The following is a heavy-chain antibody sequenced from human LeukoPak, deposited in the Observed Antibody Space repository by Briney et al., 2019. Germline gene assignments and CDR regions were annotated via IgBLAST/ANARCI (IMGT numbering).Heavy chain of an antibody. J-gene: IGHJ4*02. D-gene: IGHD3-10*01. CDR1: GFTFSHAW. Sequence: GGSLRLSCAASGFTFSHAWMSWVRQAPGQGLEWVGRVKSKTDGGTTDYAAPVKGRFTTSRDDSKNALYLEMSSLKTEDTAVYYCTVVNYGSGSYPLGYWGQGTLVTVSS. CDR2: VKSKTDGGTT. CDR3: TVVNYGSGSYPLGY. V-gene: IGHV3-15*01.